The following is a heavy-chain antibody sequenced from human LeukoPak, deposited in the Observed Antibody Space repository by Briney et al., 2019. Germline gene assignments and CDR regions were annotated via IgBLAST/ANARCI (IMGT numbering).Heavy chain of an antibody. Sequence: GGSLRLSCAASGFTFSVYTMNWVRQAPGEGVEWVSSISSSSSYIYYADSLKGRFTISRDNANNSLYLQMNSLRAEDTAVYYCARDLTGTGDYWGQGTLVTVSS. CDR2: ISSSSSYI. CDR1: GFTFSVYT. V-gene: IGHV3-21*01. D-gene: IGHD1-7*01. CDR3: ARDLTGTGDY. J-gene: IGHJ4*02.